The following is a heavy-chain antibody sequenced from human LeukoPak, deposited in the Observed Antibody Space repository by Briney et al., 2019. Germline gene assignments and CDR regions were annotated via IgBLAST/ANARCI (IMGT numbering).Heavy chain of an antibody. J-gene: IGHJ5*02. CDR3: ARGWSSLEVYDP. V-gene: IGHV1-8*01. Sequence: ASVKVSCKASGYTFTSYDINWVRQATGQGLEWMGWMNPNSGNTGYAQKFQGRVTMTRNTSISTAYMELSSLRSEDTAVYYCARGWSSLEVYDPWGEGTPVTVSS. D-gene: IGHD6-6*01. CDR2: MNPNSGNT. CDR1: GYTFTSYD.